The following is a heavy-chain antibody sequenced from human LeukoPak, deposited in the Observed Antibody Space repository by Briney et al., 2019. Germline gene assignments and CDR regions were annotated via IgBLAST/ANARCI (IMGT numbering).Heavy chain of an antibody. CDR1: GYTLTELS. D-gene: IGHD6-25*01. Sequence: ASVKVSCKVSGYTLTELSMHWVRQAPGKGLEWMGGFDPEDGETIYAQKFQGRVTMTEDTSTDTAYMELSSLRSEDTAVYYCATATLSGWYFDYWGQGTLVIVSS. J-gene: IGHJ4*02. V-gene: IGHV1-24*01. CDR2: FDPEDGET. CDR3: ATATLSGWYFDY.